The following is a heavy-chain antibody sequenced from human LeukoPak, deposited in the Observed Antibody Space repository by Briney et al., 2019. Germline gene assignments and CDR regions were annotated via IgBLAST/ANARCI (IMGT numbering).Heavy chain of an antibody. CDR1: GFTASSNY. J-gene: IGHJ3*02. Sequence: GGSLRLSCAASGFTASSNYMSWVRQAPGKGLEWVSVIYSGGSTYYADSVKGRFTISRDNSKNTLYHQMNSLRAEDTAVYYCARDRSDDAFDIWGQGTMVTVSS. V-gene: IGHV3-53*01. CDR3: ARDRSDDAFDI. CDR2: IYSGGST.